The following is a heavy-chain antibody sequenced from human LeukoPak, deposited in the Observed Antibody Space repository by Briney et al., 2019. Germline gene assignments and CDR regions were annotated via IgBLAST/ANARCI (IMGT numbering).Heavy chain of an antibody. CDR3: ARRTDRYSSGWYAYYFDY. Sequence: SETLSRTCTVSGGSISSSSYYWGWIRQPPGKGLEWIGSIYYSGSTYYNPSLKSRVTISVDTSKNQFSLKLSSVTAADTAVYYCARRTDRYSSGWYAYYFDYWGQGTLVTVSS. V-gene: IGHV4-39*01. CDR1: GGSISSSSYY. CDR2: IYYSGST. J-gene: IGHJ4*02. D-gene: IGHD6-19*01.